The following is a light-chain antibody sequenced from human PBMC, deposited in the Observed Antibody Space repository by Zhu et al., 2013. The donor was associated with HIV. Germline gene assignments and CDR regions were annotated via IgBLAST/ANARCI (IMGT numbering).Light chain of an antibody. CDR2: DDT. J-gene: IGLJ2*01. CDR1: KIGSKT. CDR3: AAWDDSLNHVV. V-gene: IGLV3-21*02. Sequence: SYGLTQPLSVSVAPGQTARITCGGNKIGSKTVHWYQQKSGQAPVLVIHDDTDRPSGVPDRFSGSKSGTSASLAISGLQSDDEADYYCAAWDDSLNHVVFGGGTKLTVL.